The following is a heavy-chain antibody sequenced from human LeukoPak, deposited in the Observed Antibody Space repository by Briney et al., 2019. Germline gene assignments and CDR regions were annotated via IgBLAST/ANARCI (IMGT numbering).Heavy chain of an antibody. CDR3: ARHPGPVDFFDS. D-gene: IGHD2-8*02. V-gene: IGHV4-59*08. J-gene: IGHJ4*02. CDR2: IYYSGST. CDR1: GGSISRYY. Sequence: SETLSLTCTVSGGSISRYYWSWIRQFPGKGLEWIEYIYYSGSTNYNPSLKSRVTISVDTSKNQFSLKLSSVTAADTAIYYCARHPGPVDFFDSWGQGTLVTVSS.